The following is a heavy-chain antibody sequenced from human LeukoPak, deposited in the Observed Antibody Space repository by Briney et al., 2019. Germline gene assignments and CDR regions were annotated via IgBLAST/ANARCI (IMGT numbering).Heavy chain of an antibody. CDR2: ITGSGVST. Sequence: GGSLRLSCAASGFTFSSYAMGWVRQAPGKGLEWVSVITGSGVSTYYADSVKGRFTISRDNAKNSLYLQMNSLRAEDTAVYYCARDGGYCSSTSCYFSYYGMDVWGQGTTVTVSS. V-gene: IGHV3-23*01. CDR1: GFTFSSYA. CDR3: ARDGGYCSSTSCYFSYYGMDV. J-gene: IGHJ6*02. D-gene: IGHD2-2*01.